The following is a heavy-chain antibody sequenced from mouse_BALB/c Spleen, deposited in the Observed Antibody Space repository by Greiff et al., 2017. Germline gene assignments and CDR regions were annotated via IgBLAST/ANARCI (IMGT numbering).Heavy chain of an antibody. CDR1: GFTFSSFG. V-gene: IGHV5-17*02. CDR2: ISSGSSTI. J-gene: IGHJ3*01. Sequence: EVQLVESGGGLVQPGGSRKLSCAASGFTFSSFGMHWVRQAPEKGLEWVAYISSGSSTIYYADTVKGRFTISSDNPKNTLFLQMTSLRSEDTAMYYCARYWFAYWGQGTLVTVSA. CDR3: ARYWFAY.